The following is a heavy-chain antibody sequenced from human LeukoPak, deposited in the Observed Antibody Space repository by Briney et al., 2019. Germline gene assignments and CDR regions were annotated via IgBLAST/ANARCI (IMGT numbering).Heavy chain of an antibody. J-gene: IGHJ4*02. CDR1: GYTLTELS. V-gene: IGHV1-24*01. CDR2: FDPEDGET. CDR3: ATGPGPTAMVTGLLDY. D-gene: IGHD5-18*01. Sequence: ASVKVSCKVSGYTLTELSMHWVRQAPGKGLEWMGGFDPEDGETIYAQKFQGGVTMTEDTSTDTAYMELSSLRSEDTAVYYCATGPGPTAMVTGLLDYWGQGTLVTVSS.